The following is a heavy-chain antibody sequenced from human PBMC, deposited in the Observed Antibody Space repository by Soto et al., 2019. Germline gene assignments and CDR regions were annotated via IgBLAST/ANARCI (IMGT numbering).Heavy chain of an antibody. J-gene: IGHJ6*02. CDR3: ARQGRSGYYYSGIDV. CDR2: IYPGDSDT. CDR1: GYRFASYW. D-gene: IGHD3-22*01. Sequence: PGESLKISCKGTGYRFASYWNAWVRQMPGKGPEWMGIIYPGDSDTRYSPSFQGLVTMSVDKSSNTAYLQWSSLKASDTAIYYCARQGRSGYYYSGIDVWGQGTTVTVYS. V-gene: IGHV5-51*01.